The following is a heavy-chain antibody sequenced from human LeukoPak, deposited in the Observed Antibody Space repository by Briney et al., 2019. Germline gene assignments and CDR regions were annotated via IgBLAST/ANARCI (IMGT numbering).Heavy chain of an antibody. CDR3: ARRLTQYDCFDP. J-gene: IGHJ5*02. V-gene: IGHV6-1*01. CDR1: GDSVSSNSVT. D-gene: IGHD2-2*01. CDR2: TYYRSTWYN. Sequence: SQTLSLTCAISGDSVSSNSVTWNWIRQSLSRGLEWLGRTYYRSTWYNDYAVSVRGRITVNPDTSKNQFSPHLNSVTPEDTAVYYCARRLTQYDCFDPWGQGILVTVSS.